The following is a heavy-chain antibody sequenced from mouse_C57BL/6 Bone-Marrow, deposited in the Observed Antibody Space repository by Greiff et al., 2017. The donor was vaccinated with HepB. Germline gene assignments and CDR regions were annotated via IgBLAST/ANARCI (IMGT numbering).Heavy chain of an antibody. CDR2: ISYDGSN. CDR3: ARERNIYSGSSFYAMDY. J-gene: IGHJ4*01. CDR1: GYSITSGYY. Sequence: EVQLQESGPGLVKPSQSLSLTCSVTGYSITSGYYWNWIRQFPGNKLEWMGYISYDGSNNYNPSLKNRISITRDTSKNQFFLKLNSVTTEDTATYYCARERNIYSGSSFYAMDYWGQGTSVTVSS. D-gene: IGHD1-1*01. V-gene: IGHV3-6*01.